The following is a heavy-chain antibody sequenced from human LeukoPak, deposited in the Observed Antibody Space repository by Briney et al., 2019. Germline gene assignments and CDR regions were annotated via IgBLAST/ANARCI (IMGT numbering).Heavy chain of an antibody. Sequence: PGGSLRLSCAASGFTFSSYWMSWVRQAPGKGLEWVANIKQDGSEKYYVDSVKGRFTISRDNAKNSLYLQMNSLRAEDTAVYYCAKESCTGSSCYEPRWGQGTLVTVSS. CDR3: AKESCTGSSCYEPR. CDR2: IKQDGSEK. D-gene: IGHD2-15*01. CDR1: GFTFSSYW. J-gene: IGHJ4*02. V-gene: IGHV3-7*01.